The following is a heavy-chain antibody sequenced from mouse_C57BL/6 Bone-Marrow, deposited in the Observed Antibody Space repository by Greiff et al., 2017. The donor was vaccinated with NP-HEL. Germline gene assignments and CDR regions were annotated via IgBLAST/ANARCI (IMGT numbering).Heavy chain of an antibody. Sequence: EVKLVESGGGLVKPGGSLKLSCAASGFTFTDYGMHWVSQAPEKGLEWVAYISSGSSTIYYADTVKGRFTISRDNAKNTLFLQMTSLRSEDTAMYYCARGPYRGYAMDYWGQGTSVTVSS. CDR1: GFTFTDYG. CDR2: ISSGSSTI. J-gene: IGHJ4*01. CDR3: ARGPYRGYAMDY. V-gene: IGHV5-17*01. D-gene: IGHD2-14*01.